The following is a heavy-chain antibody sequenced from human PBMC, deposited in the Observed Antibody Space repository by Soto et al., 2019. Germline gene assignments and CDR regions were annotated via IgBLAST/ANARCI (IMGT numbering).Heavy chain of an antibody. CDR2: IYYSGST. J-gene: IGHJ4*02. D-gene: IGHD6-13*01. Sequence: SETLSLTCTVSGGSISSGDYYWSWIRQPPGKGLEWIGYIYYSGSTYYNPSLKSRVTISVDTSKNQFSLKLSSVTAADTAVYYCARASPIAAAPLFAYWGQGTLVTVSS. CDR3: ARASPIAAAPLFAY. CDR1: GGSISSGDYY. V-gene: IGHV4-30-4*01.